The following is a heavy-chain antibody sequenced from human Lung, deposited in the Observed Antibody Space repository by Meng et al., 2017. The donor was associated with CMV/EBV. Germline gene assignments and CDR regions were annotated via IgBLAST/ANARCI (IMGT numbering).Heavy chain of an antibody. CDR1: GYNLIELS. CDR2: VDPEDGET. D-gene: IGHD2-15*01. Sequence: SVXVSXXVSGYNLIELSLQWLRPAPGKGLEWMGGVDPEDGETIYAQKFQGRVTLTEDTSTNTAYMELRSLKSADTAVYYCVTDDLCSGGHCSDGDWGQRXLVTVSS. J-gene: IGHJ4*03. CDR3: VTDDLCSGGHCSDGD. V-gene: IGHV1-24*01.